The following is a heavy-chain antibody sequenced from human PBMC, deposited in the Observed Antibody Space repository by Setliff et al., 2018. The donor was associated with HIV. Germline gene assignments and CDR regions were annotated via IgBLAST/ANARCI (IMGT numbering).Heavy chain of an antibody. J-gene: IGHJ4*02. D-gene: IGHD1-26*01. CDR1: GGSISSDY. CDR3: ARLRSELGAFDY. V-gene: IGHV4-59*08. Sequence: PSETLSLTCTVSGGSISSDYWSWIRQPPGKGLEWIGYVYHSGSTNYNPSLKSRVTISVDTSKNQFSMKLRSVTAADTAVYYCARLRSELGAFDYWVQGTLVTVSS. CDR2: VYHSGST.